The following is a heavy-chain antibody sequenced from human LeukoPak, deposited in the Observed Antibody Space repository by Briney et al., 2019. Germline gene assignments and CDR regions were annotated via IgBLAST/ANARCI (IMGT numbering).Heavy chain of an antibody. J-gene: IGHJ4*02. CDR1: GFTFSKYA. CDR3: AKDKALWDYVWGSYRYNVFDY. Sequence: GRSLRLSCAASGFTFSKYAMHWVRQAPGKGLEWVTVISYDGSNIYYADSVKGRFTISRDNSKNTLYLQMNSLRAEDTAVYYCAKDKALWDYVWGSYRYNVFDYWGQGTLVTVSS. V-gene: IGHV3-30-3*01. CDR2: ISYDGSNI. D-gene: IGHD3-16*02.